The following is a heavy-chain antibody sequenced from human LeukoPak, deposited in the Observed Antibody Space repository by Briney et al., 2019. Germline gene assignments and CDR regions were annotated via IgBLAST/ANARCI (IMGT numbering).Heavy chain of an antibody. V-gene: IGHV4-39*07. CDR2: IYYSGST. D-gene: IGHD5-18*01. Sequence: SETLSLTCTVSGGSISSSSYYWGWIRQPPGKGLEWIGSIYYSGSTYYNPSLNSRVTISVDTSKNQFSLKLSSVTAADTAVYYCARARGYSYGPLDYWGQGTLVTVSS. CDR1: GGSISSSSYY. CDR3: ARARGYSYGPLDY. J-gene: IGHJ4*02.